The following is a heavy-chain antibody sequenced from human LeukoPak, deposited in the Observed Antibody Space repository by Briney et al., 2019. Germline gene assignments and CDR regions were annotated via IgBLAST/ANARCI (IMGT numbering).Heavy chain of an antibody. CDR2: IYHSGST. CDR1: GDSISSSSNY. D-gene: IGHD2-2*02. J-gene: IGHJ4*02. Sequence: SETLSLTCTVSGDSISSSSNYWGWIRRPPGKGLEWIASIYHSGSTYYNPSLKSRVTISVDTSKNHFSLMLSSVSAADTAVYYCARGRPQRVVPAAIADYWGQGTLVTVSS. CDR3: ARGRPQRVVPAAIADY. V-gene: IGHV4-39*02.